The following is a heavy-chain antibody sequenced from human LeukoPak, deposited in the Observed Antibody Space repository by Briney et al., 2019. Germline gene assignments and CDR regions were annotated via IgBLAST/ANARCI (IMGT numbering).Heavy chain of an antibody. Sequence: ASVKVSCKASGYTFTGYYVHWVRQAPGQGLEWMGWINPNSGGTNHAQKFQGRVTMTRDTSISTAYMELSRLRSDDTAVYYCARVWAARPDYYYMDVWGKGTTVTVSS. D-gene: IGHD6-6*01. CDR3: ARVWAARPDYYYMDV. V-gene: IGHV1-2*02. CDR2: INPNSGGT. J-gene: IGHJ6*03. CDR1: GYTFTGYY.